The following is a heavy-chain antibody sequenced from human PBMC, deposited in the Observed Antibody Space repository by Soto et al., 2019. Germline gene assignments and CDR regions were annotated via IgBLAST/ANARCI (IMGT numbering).Heavy chain of an antibody. V-gene: IGHV3-23*01. J-gene: IGHJ4*02. Sequence: EVQLLESGGGLAQPGGSLRLSCAASGFTFSSYAMSWVRQAPGQGLEWVSAISSGSAVTYFADSVKGRFTISRDNSKNSLYLQMNSLRAEDTATYYGAKATSTSGSNYGFDCWGQGTLVIVSP. D-gene: IGHD1-26*01. CDR2: ISSGSAVT. CDR3: AKATSTSGSNYGFDC. CDR1: GFTFSSYA.